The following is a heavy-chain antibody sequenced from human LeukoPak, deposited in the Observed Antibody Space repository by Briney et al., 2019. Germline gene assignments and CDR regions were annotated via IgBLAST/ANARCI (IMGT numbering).Heavy chain of an antibody. D-gene: IGHD1-1*01. CDR1: GGSISSYY. V-gene: IGHV4-4*07. Sequence: SETLSLTCTVSGGSISSYYWSWIRQPAGKGLEWIGRIYTSGSTNYNPSLKSRVTMSVDTSKNQFSLKLSSVTAADTAVYYCASSEYRAGTTDAFDIWGQGTMVTVSS. CDR2: IYTSGST. J-gene: IGHJ3*02. CDR3: ASSEYRAGTTDAFDI.